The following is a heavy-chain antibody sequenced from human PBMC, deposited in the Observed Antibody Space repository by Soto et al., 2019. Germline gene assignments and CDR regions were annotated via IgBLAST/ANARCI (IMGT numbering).Heavy chain of an antibody. CDR3: AREIGQQLVQGDYYGMDV. V-gene: IGHV1-69*08. D-gene: IGHD6-13*01. CDR2: IIPTLGIA. CDR1: GGTISSYT. J-gene: IGHJ6*02. Sequence: QVQLVQSGAEVKKPGSSVKVSCKASGGTISSYTISWVRQAPGQGLEWMGRIIPTLGIANYAQKFQGRVTITADNSTSTDYMVLSSLRSEDTAVYYCAREIGQQLVQGDYYGMDVWGQGTTVTVSS.